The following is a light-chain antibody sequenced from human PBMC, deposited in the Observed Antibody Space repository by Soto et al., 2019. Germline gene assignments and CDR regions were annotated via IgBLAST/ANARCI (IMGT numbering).Light chain of an antibody. V-gene: IGLV2-14*01. CDR3: SSYTNSSPFV. CDR2: DVS. CDR1: SSDVGGYNY. J-gene: IGLJ7*01. Sequence: SALTQPASVSGSPGQSITISCTGTSSDVGGYNYVSWYQQHPGKAPKLMIYDVSNWPSGVSNRFSGSKSGNTASLTISGPQAEDEADYYCSSYTNSSPFVFGTGTQLTVL.